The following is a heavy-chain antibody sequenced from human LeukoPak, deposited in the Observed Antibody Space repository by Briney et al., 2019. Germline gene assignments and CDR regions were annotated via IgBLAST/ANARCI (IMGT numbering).Heavy chain of an antibody. CDR2: LYSGGTT. CDR3: AKDTEYYYGSGSFPFDY. J-gene: IGHJ4*02. D-gene: IGHD3-10*01. CDR1: GFTVSTNY. Sequence: GGSLRLSCAASGFTVSTNYMTWVRQAPGRGLEWVSVLYSGGTTYYADSVKGRFTISRDNSKNTLYLQMNSLRAEDTAVYYCAKDTEYYYGSGSFPFDYWGQGTLVTVSS. V-gene: IGHV3-66*01.